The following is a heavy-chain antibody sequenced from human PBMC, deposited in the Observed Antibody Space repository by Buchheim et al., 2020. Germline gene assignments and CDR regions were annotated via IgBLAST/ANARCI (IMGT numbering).Heavy chain of an antibody. CDR3: AGGYTTGWSDY. V-gene: IGHV6-1*01. J-gene: IGHJ4*02. CDR1: GDSISANNAA. Sequence: QVQLQQSGPRLLKPSQTLSVTCAISGDSISANNAAWNWIRQSPSRGLEWLGRAYYRSKWSIDYAVSVKGRMTISPDTVRNQFSLQLNSVSPEDTAVYFCAGGYTTGWSDYWGQGT. CDR2: AYYRSKWSI. D-gene: IGHD1-1*01.